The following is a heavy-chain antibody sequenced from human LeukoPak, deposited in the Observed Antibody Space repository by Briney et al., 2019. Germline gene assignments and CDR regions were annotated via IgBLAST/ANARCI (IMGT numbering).Heavy chain of an antibody. V-gene: IGHV3-11*01. CDR1: GFTFSDYY. Sequence: GGSLRLSCAASGFTFSDYYMSWIRQAPGKGLEWVSYISSSGSTIYYADSVKGRFPISRDNAKNSLYLQMNSLRAEDTAVYYCARDHGYQLLTYLGVWGKGTTVTVSS. CDR3: ARDHGYQLLTYLGV. D-gene: IGHD2-2*01. J-gene: IGHJ6*03. CDR2: ISSSGSTI.